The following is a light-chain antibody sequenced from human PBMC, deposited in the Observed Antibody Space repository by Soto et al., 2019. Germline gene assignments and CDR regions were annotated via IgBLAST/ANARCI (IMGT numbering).Light chain of an antibody. J-gene: IGKJ5*01. V-gene: IGKV3-15*01. CDR2: GAS. CDR3: QQYSDWPIT. Sequence: EIVMTQSPGTLSVSPGERATLSCRASQSVSSNLAWYQQKPGQAPRLLIYGASTRATGIPARFSGSGSGTEFTLTIDSLQSDDFAVYFCQQYSDWPITFGQGTRLEIK. CDR1: QSVSSN.